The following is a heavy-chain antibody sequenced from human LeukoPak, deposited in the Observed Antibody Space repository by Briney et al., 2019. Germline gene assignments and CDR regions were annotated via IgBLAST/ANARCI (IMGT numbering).Heavy chain of an antibody. V-gene: IGHV1-69*05. CDR1: GGTFSSYA. Sequence: GASVKVSCKASGGTFSSYAISWVRQAPGQGLEWMGGIIPIFGTANYAQKFRGRVTITTDESTSTAYMELSSLRSEGTAVYYCARVRWIAVADQFDYWGQGTLVTVSS. D-gene: IGHD6-19*01. J-gene: IGHJ4*02. CDR3: ARVRWIAVADQFDY. CDR2: IIPIFGTA.